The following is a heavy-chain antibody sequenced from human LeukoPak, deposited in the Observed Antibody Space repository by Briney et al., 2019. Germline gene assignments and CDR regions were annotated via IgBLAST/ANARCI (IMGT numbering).Heavy chain of an antibody. J-gene: IGHJ4*02. CDR2: INVGNADT. Sequence: GASVKVSCKASGYTFTNYAIHWVRQAPGQRLEWMGWINVGNADTKYSQKFQDRVTITRDTSANTAYMELSSLRSEDTAVYYCTRDQSTLWFGEMVVWGQGTLVTVSS. V-gene: IGHV1-3*01. CDR3: TRDQSTLWFGEMVV. D-gene: IGHD3-10*01. CDR1: GYTFTNYA.